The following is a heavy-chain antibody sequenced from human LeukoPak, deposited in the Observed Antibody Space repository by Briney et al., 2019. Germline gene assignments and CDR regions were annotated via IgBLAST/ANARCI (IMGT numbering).Heavy chain of an antibody. CDR2: ISSSSSTI. CDR1: GFTFSSYS. CDR3: ARDQIVVVPAAIRYTYGMDV. J-gene: IGHJ6*02. Sequence: PGGSLRLSCAASGFTFSSYSMNWVRQAPGKGLEWVSYISSSSSTIYYADSAKGRFTISRDNAKNSLYLQMNSLRAEDTAVYYCARDQIVVVPAAIRYTYGMDVWGQGTTVTVSS. D-gene: IGHD2-2*02. V-gene: IGHV3-48*01.